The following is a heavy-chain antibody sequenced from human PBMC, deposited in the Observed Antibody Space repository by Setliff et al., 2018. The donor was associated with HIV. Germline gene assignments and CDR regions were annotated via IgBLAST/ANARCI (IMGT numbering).Heavy chain of an antibody. J-gene: IGHJ6*03. CDR2: ISVSNDDT. CDR3: ARVPGARPYYYYYMDV. CDR1: GGTFSSYG. D-gene: IGHD3-10*01. V-gene: IGHV1-18*01. Sequence: AASVKVSCKASGGTFSSYGISWVRQAPGQALEWVGWISVSNDDTEYAEELQGRVTVTTDTSTGTAYMELRNLKSDDTAVYYCARVPGARPYYYYYMDVWGKGTTVTVSS.